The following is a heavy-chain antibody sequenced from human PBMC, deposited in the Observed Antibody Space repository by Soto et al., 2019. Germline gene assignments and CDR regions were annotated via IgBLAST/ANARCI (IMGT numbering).Heavy chain of an antibody. CDR3: TTDPNWDPGDDAFDI. D-gene: IGHD7-27*01. J-gene: IGHJ3*02. V-gene: IGHV3-15*07. Sequence: EVQLVESGGGLVKPGGSLRLSCAASGFTFSNAWMNWVRQAPGKWLEWVGRIKSKTDGGTTDYAAPVKGRFTISRDDSKNTLYLQMNSLKTEDTAVYYCTTDPNWDPGDDAFDIWGQGTMVTVSS. CDR1: GFTFSNAW. CDR2: IKSKTDGGTT.